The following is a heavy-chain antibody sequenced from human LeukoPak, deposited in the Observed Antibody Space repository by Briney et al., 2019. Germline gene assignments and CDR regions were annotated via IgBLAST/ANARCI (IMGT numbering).Heavy chain of an antibody. J-gene: IGHJ4*02. CDR3: AKSFRTAIDY. Sequence: SGGTTYYADSVKGRFTISRDNSKNTLYLQMNSLRAEDTAVYYCAKSFRTAIDYWGQGTLVTVSS. D-gene: IGHD2-21*02. CDR2: SGGTT. V-gene: IGHV3-23*01.